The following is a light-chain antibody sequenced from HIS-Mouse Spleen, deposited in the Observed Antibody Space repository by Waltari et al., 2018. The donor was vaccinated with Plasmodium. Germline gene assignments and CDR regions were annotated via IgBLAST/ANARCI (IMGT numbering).Light chain of an antibody. J-gene: IGLJ3*02. CDR3: YSAADNNLV. CDR2: KDS. Sequence: SYELTQPSSVSVSPGQTARITCSGDLLAKNYARWFQQKPGQAPGLVIYKDSERPSGIPERFSGSSSGTTVTLTISGAQVEDEADYYCYSAADNNLVFGGGTKLTVL. V-gene: IGLV3-27*01. CDR1: LLAKNY.